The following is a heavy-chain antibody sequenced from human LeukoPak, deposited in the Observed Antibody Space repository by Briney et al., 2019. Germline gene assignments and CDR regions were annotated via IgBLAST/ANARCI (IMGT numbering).Heavy chain of an antibody. V-gene: IGHV3-23*01. CDR1: GFTFSSYG. Sequence: GGSLRLSCAASGFTFSSYGMHWVRQAPGKGLEWVSAISGSGGNTYYADSVRGRFTISRDNSKNTLYLQMNTLRAEDTAVYYCATTKQARRYFDYWGQGTLVTVSS. CDR3: ATTKQARRYFDY. CDR2: ISGSGGNT. J-gene: IGHJ4*02. D-gene: IGHD1-1*01.